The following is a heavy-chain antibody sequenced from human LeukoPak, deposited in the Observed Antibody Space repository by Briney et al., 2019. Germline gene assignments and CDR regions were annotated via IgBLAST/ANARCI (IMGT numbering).Heavy chain of an antibody. CDR2: ISSNGGST. CDR3: AKEGSSGWYPQYYFDY. Sequence: GGSLRLSCSASGFIFSSYAMHWVRQAPGKGLEYVSAISSNGGSTYYADSVKGRFTISRDNSKNTLYLQMSSLRAEDTAVYYCAKEGSSGWYPQYYFDYWGQGTPVTVSS. D-gene: IGHD6-19*01. J-gene: IGHJ4*02. CDR1: GFIFSSYA. V-gene: IGHV3-64D*06.